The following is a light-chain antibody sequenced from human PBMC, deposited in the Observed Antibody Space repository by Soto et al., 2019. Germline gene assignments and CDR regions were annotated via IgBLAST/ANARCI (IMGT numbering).Light chain of an antibody. V-gene: IGKV1-8*01. CDR2: AAS. CDR3: QQYYSYPLT. CDR1: QGISSY. J-gene: IGKJ1*01. Sequence: AIRMTQSPSSLSASTGDRVTITCRASQGISSYLDWYQQKPGKAPKLLIYAASTLQSGVPSRFSGSGSGTDFTLTISCLQSEDFATYYCQQYYSYPLTFGQGTKVDIK.